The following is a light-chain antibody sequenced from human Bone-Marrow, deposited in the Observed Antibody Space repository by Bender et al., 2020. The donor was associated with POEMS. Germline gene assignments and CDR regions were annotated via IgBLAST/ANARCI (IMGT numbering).Light chain of an antibody. J-gene: IGLJ2*01. CDR2: RNN. CDR1: FANVGSNS. Sequence: QSVLTQPPSASGIPGQRVTISCSGNFANVGSNSVYWYQQLPPTAPKLLIYRNNQRPSGVPDRFSGSKSGNTASLTVSGLQSEDEADYYCSSYSGTDSLIFGGGTKLTVL. CDR3: SSYSGTDSLI. V-gene: IGLV1-44*01.